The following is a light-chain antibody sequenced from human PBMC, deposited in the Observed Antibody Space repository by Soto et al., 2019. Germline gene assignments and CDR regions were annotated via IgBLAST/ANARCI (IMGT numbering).Light chain of an antibody. V-gene: IGKV1-17*01. CDR2: AAS. CDR3: LHHSSYPLA. CDR1: QGIRND. Sequence: DIQMTQSPSSLSASVGDRVTITCRASQGIRNDLGWYQQKPGKAPKRLIYAASSLQSGVPSRFSGSGSGTDFTLTSSSQHAEDFATYYRLHHSSYPLAFGQGTKVEIK. J-gene: IGKJ1*01.